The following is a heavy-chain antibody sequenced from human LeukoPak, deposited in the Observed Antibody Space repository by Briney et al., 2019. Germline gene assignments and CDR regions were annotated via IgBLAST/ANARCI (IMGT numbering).Heavy chain of an antibody. D-gene: IGHD1-26*01. V-gene: IGHV1-69*05. CDR1: GGTFSSYA. Sequence: GASVRVSCKASGGTFSSYAISWVRQAPGQGLEWMGGIIPIFGTANYAQKFQGRVTITTDESTSTAYMELSSLRSEDTAVYYCARGGWELLQGFDYWGQGTLVTVSS. J-gene: IGHJ4*02. CDR2: IIPIFGTA. CDR3: ARGGWELLQGFDY.